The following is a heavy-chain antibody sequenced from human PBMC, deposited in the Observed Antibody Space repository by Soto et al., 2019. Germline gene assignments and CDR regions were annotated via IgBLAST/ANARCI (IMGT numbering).Heavy chain of an antibody. J-gene: IGHJ3*02. Sequence: QVQLVQSGAEVQKPGSSVKVSCKASGGTLDSQGISWFRQAPGQGLEWMGRITPVPETANYAQRFQGGVSISTGKSTSTAYMELSRVKSDDTAVYYCARGRLTAINAGARGAFEIWGQGTMIIVSS. CDR1: GGTLDSQG. CDR2: ITPVPETA. V-gene: IGHV1-69*09. CDR3: ARGRLTAINAGARGAFEI. D-gene: IGHD2-21*02.